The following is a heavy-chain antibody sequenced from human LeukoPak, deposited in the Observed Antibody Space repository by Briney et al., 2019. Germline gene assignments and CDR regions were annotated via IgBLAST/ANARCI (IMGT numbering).Heavy chain of an antibody. Sequence: GESLKISCKGSGYTFTTHWIAWVRQMPGKGLEWMGAVDPGDSETRYSPSFQGQVTISADKSITTAYLQWSSLKASDTAMYYCVRHKRGTWNDRPFDYWGQGNLVTVSS. V-gene: IGHV5-51*01. CDR1: GYTFTTHW. D-gene: IGHD1-1*01. CDR3: VRHKRGTWNDRPFDY. J-gene: IGHJ4*02. CDR2: VDPGDSET.